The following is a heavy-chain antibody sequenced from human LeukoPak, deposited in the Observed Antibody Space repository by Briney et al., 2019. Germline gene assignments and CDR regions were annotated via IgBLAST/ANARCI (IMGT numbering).Heavy chain of an antibody. CDR2: VYTSGST. Sequence: SETLSLTCTVSGGSISSYYWSWFRQPAGKGLEWIGRVYTSGSTNYNPSLKSRVTISVDMSKNQISLKLSSVTAADTAVYYCARHGWFGELLYGWFDPWGQGTLVTVSS. V-gene: IGHV4-4*07. J-gene: IGHJ5*02. D-gene: IGHD3-10*01. CDR3: ARHGWFGELLYGWFDP. CDR1: GGSISSYY.